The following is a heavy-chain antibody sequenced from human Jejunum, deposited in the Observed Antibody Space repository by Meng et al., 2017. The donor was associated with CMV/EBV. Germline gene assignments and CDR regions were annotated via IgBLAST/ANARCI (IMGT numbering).Heavy chain of an antibody. D-gene: IGHD2-8*01. J-gene: IGHJ4*02. Sequence: CAASGFTFSNYAMNWVRQAPGKGLEWVAAISGNGAGTHYADSVKGRFTISRDNSKNTPYLQMNRLRPEDTALYYCARLRLSNGNGDLWGQGTLVTVSS. CDR1: GFTFSNYA. CDR2: ISGNGAGT. V-gene: IGHV3-23*01. CDR3: ARLRLSNGNGDL.